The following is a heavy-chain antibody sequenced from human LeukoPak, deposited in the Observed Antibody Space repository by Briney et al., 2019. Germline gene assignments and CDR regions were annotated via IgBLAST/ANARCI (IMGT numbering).Heavy chain of an antibody. D-gene: IGHD6-13*01. CDR2: IIPIFGTA. J-gene: IGHJ2*01. V-gene: IGHV1-69*13. Sequence: GASVKVSCKASGGTFSSYAISWVRQAPGQGLEWMGGIIPIFGTANYAQKFQGRVTITADESTSTAYMELSSLRSEDTAVYYCARVPRAAAVYWYFDLWGRGTLVTVSS. CDR1: GGTFSSYA. CDR3: ARVPRAAAVYWYFDL.